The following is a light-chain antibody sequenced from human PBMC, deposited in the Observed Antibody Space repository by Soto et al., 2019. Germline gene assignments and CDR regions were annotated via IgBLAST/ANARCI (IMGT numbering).Light chain of an antibody. CDR3: QQRSNWPLMYT. CDR2: DAS. V-gene: IGKV3-11*01. CDR1: QSVSSY. Sequence: EIVLTQSPATLSLSPGERATLSCRASQSVSSYLAWYQQKPGQAPRLLIYDASNRATGIPARFSGSGSGTVFTLTISSLEPEDFAVYYCQQRSNWPLMYTFGQGTKLEIK. J-gene: IGKJ2*01.